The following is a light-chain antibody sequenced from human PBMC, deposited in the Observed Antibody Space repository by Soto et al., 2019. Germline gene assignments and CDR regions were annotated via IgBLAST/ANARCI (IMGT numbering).Light chain of an antibody. Sequence: EIVLTQSPATLSLSPGERATLSRRASQSVSAYLAWYQQKPGQAPRILIYDASNRATGIPGRFSGSGSGTDFTLTISSLEPEDFSVYYCQQRGNWPRTFGQGTKVDIK. CDR2: DAS. V-gene: IGKV3-11*01. J-gene: IGKJ1*01. CDR3: QQRGNWPRT. CDR1: QSVSAY.